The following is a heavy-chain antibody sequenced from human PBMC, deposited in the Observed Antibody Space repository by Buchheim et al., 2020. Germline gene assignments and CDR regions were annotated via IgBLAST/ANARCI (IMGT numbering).Heavy chain of an antibody. CDR1: GFTFSSYG. J-gene: IGHJ4*02. D-gene: IGHD6-19*01. V-gene: IGHV3-30*18. Sequence: QVQLVESGGGVVQPGRSLRLSCAASGFTFSSYGMHWVRQAPGKGLEWVAVISYDGSNKYYADSVKGRFTISRDNSKNTLYLQMNSLRAEDTAVYYCAKGGGSGWYIDYWGQGTL. CDR2: ISYDGSNK. CDR3: AKGGGSGWYIDY.